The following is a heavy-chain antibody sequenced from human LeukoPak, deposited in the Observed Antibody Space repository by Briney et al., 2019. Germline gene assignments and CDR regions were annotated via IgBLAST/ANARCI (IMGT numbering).Heavy chain of an antibody. Sequence: GGSLRLSCAASGFIFSSTWMTWVRQAPGKGPEWVAYIKHDGSETNYVDSVKGRFTVSRDNVKNSLYLQMNRLRADDTAVYYCSATSGRTGGNSWGQGALVTVSS. D-gene: IGHD3-16*01. J-gene: IGHJ4*02. CDR2: IKHDGSET. V-gene: IGHV3-7*03. CDR3: SATSGRTGGNS. CDR1: GFIFSSTW.